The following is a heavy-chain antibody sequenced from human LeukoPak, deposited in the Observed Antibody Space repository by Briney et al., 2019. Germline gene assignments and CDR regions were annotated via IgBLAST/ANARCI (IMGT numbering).Heavy chain of an antibody. CDR1: GYTFTDYH. CDR2: INPNSGGT. J-gene: IGHJ3*02. V-gene: IGHV1-2*02. D-gene: IGHD2-15*01. Sequence: ASVKVSCKASGYTFTDYHVHWVRQAPGQGLEWMGWINPNSGGTNYAQKFQDRVTMTRDTSIRTAYMEMSSLTYDDTAIYYCARDRGGYCSGGTCLDAFDIWGQGTMVTVSS. CDR3: ARDRGGYCSGGTCLDAFDI.